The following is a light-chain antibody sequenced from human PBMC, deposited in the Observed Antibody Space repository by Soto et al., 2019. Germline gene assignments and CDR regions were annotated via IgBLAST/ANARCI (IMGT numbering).Light chain of an antibody. J-gene: IGKJ1*01. CDR1: QSVSSN. CDR2: GAF. Sequence: EIVITQSPATLSVSPGERATVSCRASQSVSSNLAWYKQKPVQAPRLLIYGAFTRATGIPARFSGSGSGTEFNLTISTLQSEDFAVSDCQQYNNWPPWTFGQGTKVEIK. CDR3: QQYNNWPPWT. V-gene: IGKV3-15*01.